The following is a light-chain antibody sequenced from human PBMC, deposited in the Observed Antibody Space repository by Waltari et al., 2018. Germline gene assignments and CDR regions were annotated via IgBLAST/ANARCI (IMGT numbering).Light chain of an antibody. CDR1: SGPVSFRHH. Sequence: QTLVTQEPSLSVSPGGTVTLTCALNSGPVSFRHHPTWYRQTPGQAPRTVIYTTNTRSSGVPDRFSGSIVGSKAALTITGAQADDESHYYCVLYLGSDNWMFGGGTKLTVL. V-gene: IGLV8-61*01. J-gene: IGLJ3*02. CDR2: TTN. CDR3: VLYLGSDNWM.